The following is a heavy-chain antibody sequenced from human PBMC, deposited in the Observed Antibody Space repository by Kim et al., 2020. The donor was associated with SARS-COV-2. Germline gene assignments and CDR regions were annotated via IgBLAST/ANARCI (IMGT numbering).Heavy chain of an antibody. V-gene: IGHV3-23*01. Sequence: GGSLRLSCAASGFAFSGYCMTWVRQTPGQGLEWVAALTDSGDNTFHADSVKGRFTISRDNSQNTLYLQMHSLRAEDTAIYYCTSVKADYWGQGSLVTVSS. J-gene: IGHJ4*02. CDR3: TSVKADY. CDR2: LTDSGDNT. CDR1: GFAFSGYC.